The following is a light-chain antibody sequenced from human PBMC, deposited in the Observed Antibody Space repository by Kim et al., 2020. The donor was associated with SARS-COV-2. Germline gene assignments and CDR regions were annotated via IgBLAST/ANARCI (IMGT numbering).Light chain of an antibody. V-gene: IGLV3-9*01. J-gene: IGLJ3*02. CDR2: RDS. Sequence: SYELTQPLSVSVALGQTARITCGGNNIGSKNVHWYQQKPDQAPVLVIYRDSNRPSGIPERFSGSNSGNTATLTISRAQAGDEADYYCQVWDSSNWVFGGGTQLTVL. CDR1: NIGSKN. CDR3: QVWDSSNWV.